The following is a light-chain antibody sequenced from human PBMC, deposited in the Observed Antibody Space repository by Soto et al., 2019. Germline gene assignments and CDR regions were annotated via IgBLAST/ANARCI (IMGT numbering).Light chain of an antibody. CDR3: QQRSNWPPIT. CDR1: QSVSSSY. J-gene: IGKJ5*01. V-gene: IGKV3D-20*02. CDR2: DAS. Sequence: EMVLTQSPGTLSLSPGDRATLSCRASQSVSSSYLAWYQQKPGQAPRLLIYDASNRATGIPARFSGSGSGTDFTLTISSLEPEDFAVYYCQQRSNWPPITFGQGTRLEIK.